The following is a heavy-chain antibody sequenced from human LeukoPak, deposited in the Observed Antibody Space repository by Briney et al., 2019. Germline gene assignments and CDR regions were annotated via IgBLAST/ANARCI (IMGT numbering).Heavy chain of an antibody. CDR2: IYYSGST. D-gene: IGHD3-22*01. Sequence: SETLSLTCTVSGGSISSGGYYWSWIRQHPGRGLEWIGYIYYSGSTYYNPSLKSRVTISVDTSKNQFSLKLSSVTAADTAVYYCARSYDSSGYYGRFFDYWGQGTLVTVSS. V-gene: IGHV4-31*03. CDR1: GGSISSGGYY. J-gene: IGHJ4*02. CDR3: ARSYDSSGYYGRFFDY.